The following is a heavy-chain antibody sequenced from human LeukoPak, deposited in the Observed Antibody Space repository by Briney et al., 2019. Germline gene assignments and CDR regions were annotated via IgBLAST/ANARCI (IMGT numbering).Heavy chain of an antibody. V-gene: IGHV1-3*01. J-gene: IGHJ4*02. CDR1: GSTFTSYA. D-gene: IGHD2-2*01. CDR2: INAGNGNT. CDR3: ARDPRPSPTYYFDY. Sequence: ASVKVSCKASGSTFTSYAMHWVRRAPGQRLEWMGWINAGNGNTKYSQKFQGRVTITRDTSASTAYMELSSLRSEDTAVYYCARDPRPSPTYYFDYWGQGTLVTVSS.